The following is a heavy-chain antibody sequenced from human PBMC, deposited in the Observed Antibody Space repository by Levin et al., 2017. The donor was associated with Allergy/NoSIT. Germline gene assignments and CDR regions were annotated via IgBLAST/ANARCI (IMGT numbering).Heavy chain of an antibody. Sequence: PGESLKISCAASGFTFSTFAMTWVRQAPGKGLEWVSAISDRGGSTYYADSVKGRFTISRDNSKSTLYLQMNRLRAEDTAVYYCAKSVGSYDYDSSDYYSGGDIWGQGTMVTVSS. CDR3: AKSVGSYDYDSSDYYSGGDI. CDR2: ISDRGGST. D-gene: IGHD3-22*01. J-gene: IGHJ3*02. V-gene: IGHV3-23*01. CDR1: GFTFSTFA.